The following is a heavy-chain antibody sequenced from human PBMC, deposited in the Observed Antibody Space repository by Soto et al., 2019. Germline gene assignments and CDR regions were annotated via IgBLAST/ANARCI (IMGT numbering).Heavy chain of an antibody. CDR2: ISGSSSPI. CDR3: ARDRIAVGATGAYYYYGMDV. CDR1: GFTFSSYS. V-gene: IGHV3-48*02. J-gene: IGHJ6*02. D-gene: IGHD1-26*01. Sequence: PGGSLRLSCAASGFTFSSYSMNWVRQAPGKGLEWVSYISGSSSPIYYADSVKGRFTISRDDAKNSLYLQMNSLRDEDTAVYYCARDRIAVGATGAYYYYGMDVWGQGTTVTVSS.